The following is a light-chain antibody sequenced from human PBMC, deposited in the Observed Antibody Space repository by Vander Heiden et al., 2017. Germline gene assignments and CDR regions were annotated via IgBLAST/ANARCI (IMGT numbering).Light chain of an antibody. J-gene: IGKJ4*01. CDR2: GAS. V-gene: IGKV3-15*01. CDR3: QQYNNWPPLT. CDR1: QSVSSN. Sequence: EIVMTQSPATLSVSPGERATLSCRASQSVSSNLAWYQQKPGQAPRLLIYGASTRATGIPARFSGSGSGTEFTLTISSLQSEDLAVYYCQQYNNWPPLTFGGGPRWRSN.